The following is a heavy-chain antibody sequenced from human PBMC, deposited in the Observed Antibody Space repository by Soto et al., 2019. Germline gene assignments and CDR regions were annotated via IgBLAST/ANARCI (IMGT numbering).Heavy chain of an antibody. CDR1: GGSVSSGSYY. J-gene: IGHJ4*02. CDR3: ARGVDTAMAWHY. D-gene: IGHD5-18*01. Sequence: QVQLQESGPGLVKPSETLSLTCTVSGGSVSSGSYYWSWIRQPPGKGLEWIGYIYYSGSTNYNPSLKSRVTISVDTSKNQFSLKLSSVTAADTAVYYCARGVDTAMAWHYWGQGTLVTVSS. CDR2: IYYSGST. V-gene: IGHV4-61*01.